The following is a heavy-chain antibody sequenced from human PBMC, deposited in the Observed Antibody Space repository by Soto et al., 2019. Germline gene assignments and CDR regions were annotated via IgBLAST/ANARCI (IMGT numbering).Heavy chain of an antibody. Sequence: SVKVSCKASGGTFSSYAISWVRQAPGQGLEWMGGIIPIFGTANYAQKFQGRVTITADESTSTAYMELSSLRSEDTAVYYCARDGDGGYDYPVDAFDIWGQGTMVTVSS. J-gene: IGHJ3*02. CDR3: ARDGDGGYDYPVDAFDI. CDR2: IIPIFGTA. CDR1: GGTFSSYA. V-gene: IGHV1-69*13. D-gene: IGHD5-12*01.